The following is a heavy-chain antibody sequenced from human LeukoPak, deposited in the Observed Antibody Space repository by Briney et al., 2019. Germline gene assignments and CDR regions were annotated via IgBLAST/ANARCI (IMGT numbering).Heavy chain of an antibody. J-gene: IGHJ4*02. CDR1: GFTFSSYG. CDR2: ISYDASNK. V-gene: IGHV3-30*18. Sequence: PGGSLRLSCAASGFTFSSYGMHWVRQAPGKGLEWVAVISYDASNKYYADSVKGRFIISRDNSKNTLYLQMNSLRAEDTAVYYCAKATMRDYFDYWGQGTLVTVSS. D-gene: IGHD2-2*01. CDR3: AKATMRDYFDY.